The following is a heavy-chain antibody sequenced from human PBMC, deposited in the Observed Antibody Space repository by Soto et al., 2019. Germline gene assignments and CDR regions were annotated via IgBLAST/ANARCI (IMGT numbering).Heavy chain of an antibody. CDR2: ISGSGATT. CDR3: AKDRKSGSGWYWDS. Sequence: EVQLLESGGDLVQPGGSLRLPCAASGFNFSNYAMSWVRQAPGQGLEWVSGISGSGATTYYADSVKGRFTISRDNSKNTLDLQTNSLRAEDTAVYDCAKDRKSGSGWYWDSWGQGTLVTVSS. J-gene: IGHJ4*02. D-gene: IGHD6-19*01. CDR1: GFNFSNYA. V-gene: IGHV3-23*01.